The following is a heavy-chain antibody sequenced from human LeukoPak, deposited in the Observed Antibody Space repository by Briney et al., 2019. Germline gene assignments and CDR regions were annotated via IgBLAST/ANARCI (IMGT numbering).Heavy chain of an antibody. CDR2: IYYSGST. CDR3: ARVNWNDYWFDP. J-gene: IGHJ5*02. CDR1: GGSISSSTYY. Sequence: IPSETLSLTCTVSGGSISSSTYYWGWIRQPPGKGLQWIGTIYYSGSTYYNPSLKSRVAISVDTSKNQFSLKLSSVTAADTAVYYCARVNWNDYWFDPWGQGTLVTVSS. D-gene: IGHD1-20*01. V-gene: IGHV4-39*07.